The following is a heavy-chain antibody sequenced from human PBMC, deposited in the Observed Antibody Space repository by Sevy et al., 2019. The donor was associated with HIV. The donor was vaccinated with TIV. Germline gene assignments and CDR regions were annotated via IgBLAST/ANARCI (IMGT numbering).Heavy chain of an antibody. CDR1: GFSFRNFG. Sequence: GGSLRLSCAASGFSFRNFGMHWVRQAPGKGLEWLALISFDGDTKYYGDSVKGRFTISRDNSKNTLYLQMGSLRVEETAVYYCAKRGGHDTSGYVSYYYYGMDVWGQGTTVTVSS. J-gene: IGHJ6*02. V-gene: IGHV3-30*18. CDR2: ISFDGDTK. D-gene: IGHD3-22*01. CDR3: AKRGGHDTSGYVSYYYYGMDV.